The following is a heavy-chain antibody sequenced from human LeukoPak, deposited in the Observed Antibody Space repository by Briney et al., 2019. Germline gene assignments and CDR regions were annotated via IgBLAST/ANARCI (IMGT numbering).Heavy chain of an antibody. CDR3: ARGRIAKIVVVHSFHYGMDV. D-gene: IGHD3-22*01. CDR2: INDYTGNT. V-gene: IGHV4-34*01. CDR1: GGSFTDYF. J-gene: IGHJ6*02. Sequence: SEALSLTCDVFGGSFTDYFWTWIRQSPGKGLEWIGEINDYTGNTNYNPSLNSRVSISLEKSKNQFSLELRSVTAADTAVYYCARGRIAKIVVVHSFHYGMDVWGQGTTVTVSS.